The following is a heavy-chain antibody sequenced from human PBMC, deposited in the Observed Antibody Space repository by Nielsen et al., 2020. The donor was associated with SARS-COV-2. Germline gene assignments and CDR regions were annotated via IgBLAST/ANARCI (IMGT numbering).Heavy chain of an antibody. CDR1: GFTFSSYW. CDR2: IKQDGSEK. D-gene: IGHD4-17*01. J-gene: IGHJ3*02. Sequence: GESLKISCAASGFTFSSYWMSWVRQAPGKGLEWVANIKQDGSEKYYVDSVKGRFTISRDNAKNSLYLQMNSLRAEDTAVYYCARDLLVPTVTTIFSGAFDIWGQGTMVTVSS. CDR3: ARDLLVPTVTTIFSGAFDI. V-gene: IGHV3-7*01.